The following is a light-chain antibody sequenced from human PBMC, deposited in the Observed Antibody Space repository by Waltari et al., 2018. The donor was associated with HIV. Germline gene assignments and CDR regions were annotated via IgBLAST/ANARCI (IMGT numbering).Light chain of an antibody. CDR2: YDS. CDR1: YLGRKS. CDR3: QVWDSSGNQYV. J-gene: IGLJ1*01. Sequence: SSVLTQPPSVSVAPGKTARITCGGTYLGRKSVHWYQQKPGQAPVLVIDYDSDRPSGIPERFSGSNSGNTATLTISRVEVGDEGDYYCQVWDSSGNQYVFGTGTKVTVL. V-gene: IGLV3-21*04.